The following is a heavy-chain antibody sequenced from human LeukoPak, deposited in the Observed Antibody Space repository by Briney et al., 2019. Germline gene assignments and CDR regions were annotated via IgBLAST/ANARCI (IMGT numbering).Heavy chain of an antibody. Sequence: GGSLRLSCAASGYTLSRYSMNGVREARGGGLEWISRITWSGSTIFYADSVKGRFTISRDSAKNSLYLQMSSLRDEDTAVYYCARDAGNSGYGMDVWGQGTTVTVSS. CDR1: GYTLSRYS. CDR3: ARDAGNSGYGMDV. D-gene: IGHD5-12*01. J-gene: IGHJ6*02. CDR2: ITWSGSTI. V-gene: IGHV3-48*02.